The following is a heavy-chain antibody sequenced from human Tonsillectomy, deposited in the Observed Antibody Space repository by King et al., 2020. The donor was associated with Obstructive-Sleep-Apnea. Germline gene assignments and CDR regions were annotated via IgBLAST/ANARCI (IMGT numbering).Heavy chain of an antibody. CDR2: ISYDGSNK. Sequence: QLVQSGGGVVQPGRSLRLSCAASGFTFSSYAMHWVRQAPGKGLEWVAVISYDGSNKYYADSVKGRFTISRDNSKNTLYLQMNSLRAEDTAVYYCAGGRAVVVPRDWGQGTLVTVSS. D-gene: IGHD2-15*01. V-gene: IGHV3-30*04. CDR3: AGGRAVVVPRD. CDR1: GFTFSSYA. J-gene: IGHJ4*02.